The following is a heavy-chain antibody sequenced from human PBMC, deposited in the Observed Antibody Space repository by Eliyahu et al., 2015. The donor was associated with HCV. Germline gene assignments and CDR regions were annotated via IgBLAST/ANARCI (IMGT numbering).Heavy chain of an antibody. CDR3: ARDFVEYYYDSSGQARFDY. D-gene: IGHD3-22*01. Sequence: QVQLVQSGAEVKKPGSSVKVSCKASGGTFSSYAIXWVRQAPGQGLEWMGGIIPIFGTANYAQKFQGRVTITADESTSTAYMELSSLRSEDTAVYYCARDFVEYYYDSSGQARFDYWGQGTLVTVSS. CDR2: IIPIFGTA. V-gene: IGHV1-69*01. CDR1: GGTFSSYA. J-gene: IGHJ4*02.